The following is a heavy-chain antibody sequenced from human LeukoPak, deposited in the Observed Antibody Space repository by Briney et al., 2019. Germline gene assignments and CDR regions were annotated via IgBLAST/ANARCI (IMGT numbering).Heavy chain of an antibody. CDR2: INHSGST. CDR1: GGSFSGYY. V-gene: IGHV4-34*01. CDR3: VRDCRYDFWSGYYTPPHYYYYGMDV. Sequence: SETLSLTCAVYGGSFSGYYWSWIRQPPGKGLKWIGEINHSGSTNYNPSLKSRVTISVDTSKNQFSLKLSSVTAADTAVYYCVRDCRYDFWSGYYTPPHYYYYGMDVWGQGTTVTVSS. D-gene: IGHD3-3*01. J-gene: IGHJ6*02.